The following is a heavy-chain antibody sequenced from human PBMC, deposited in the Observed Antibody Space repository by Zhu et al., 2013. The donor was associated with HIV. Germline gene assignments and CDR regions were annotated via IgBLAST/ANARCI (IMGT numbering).Heavy chain of an antibody. CDR2: INPNSGGT. Sequence: QVQLVQSGAEVKKPGASVKVSCKASGYTFTAYYMHWVRQAPGQGLEWMGWINPNSGGTKYGQKFQGRVTMTRDTSISTAYMELSSLRSDDTAIYYCARELTEAFLLDYWGQGTLVTVSS. CDR3: ARELTEAFLLDY. J-gene: IGHJ4*02. D-gene: IGHD2-8*02. V-gene: IGHV1-2*02. CDR1: GYTFTAYY.